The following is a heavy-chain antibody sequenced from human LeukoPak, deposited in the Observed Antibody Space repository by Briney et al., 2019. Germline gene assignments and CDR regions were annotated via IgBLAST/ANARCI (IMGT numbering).Heavy chain of an antibody. CDR3: ARKYSRRSFDY. V-gene: IGHV4-34*01. D-gene: IGHD6-6*01. CDR1: GGSFSGYY. Sequence: SETLSLTCAVYGGSFSGYYWSWIRQPPGKGLEWIGEINHSGSTNYNPSLKSRVTISVDTSKNQFSLKLSSVTAADTAVYYYARKYSRRSFDYWGQGTLVTVSS. CDR2: INHSGST. J-gene: IGHJ4*02.